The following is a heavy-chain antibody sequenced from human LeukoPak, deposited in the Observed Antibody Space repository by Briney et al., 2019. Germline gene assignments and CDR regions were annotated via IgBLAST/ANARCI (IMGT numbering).Heavy chain of an antibody. CDR3: ARGGCSSTSCYAEDY. V-gene: IGHV3-30-3*01. J-gene: IGHJ4*02. CDR2: ISYDGSNK. D-gene: IGHD2-2*01. Sequence: GGSLRLSCAASGFTFSSYAMHWVRQAPGKGLEWVAVISYDGSNKYYADSVKGRFTISRDNSKNTLYLQMNSLRPEDTAVYYCARGGCSSTSCYAEDYWGQGTLVTVSS. CDR1: GFTFSSYA.